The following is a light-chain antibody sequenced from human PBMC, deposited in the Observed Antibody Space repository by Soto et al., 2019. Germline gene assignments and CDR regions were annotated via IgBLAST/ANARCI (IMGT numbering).Light chain of an antibody. J-gene: IGLJ1*01. CDR1: SSDVFGYNY. CDR2: EVS. CDR3: SSSAGSNIYYV. V-gene: IGLV2-8*01. Sequence: VLTQPPSASGSPGQSVTISCTGTSSDVFGYNYVSWYQHHPGKAPKLMIYEVSKRPSGVPDRFSGSKSGNTASLTVSGLQAEDEADYYCSSSAGSNIYYVFGTGTKVTVL.